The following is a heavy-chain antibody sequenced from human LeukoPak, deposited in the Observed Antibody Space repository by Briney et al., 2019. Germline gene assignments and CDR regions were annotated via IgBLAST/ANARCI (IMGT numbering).Heavy chain of an antibody. D-gene: IGHD2-2*01. CDR2: IYYRGST. J-gene: IGHJ3*02. V-gene: IGHV4-59*01. CDR3: ARDFGLGYCSSTSCYAFDI. CDR1: GGSISSYY. Sequence: SETLSLTCTVSGGSISSYYWRCIPQPPRRGLECMGYIYYRGSTNYNPSLKSRVTISVDTSKNQFSLKLSSVPAADTAVYYCARDFGLGYCSSTSCYAFDIWGQGTMVTVSS.